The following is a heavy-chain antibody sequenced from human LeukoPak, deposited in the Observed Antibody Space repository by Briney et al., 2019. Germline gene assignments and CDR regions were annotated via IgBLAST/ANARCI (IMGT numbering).Heavy chain of an antibody. CDR2: IIPIFGTA. CDR1: GGTFSSYA. J-gene: IGHJ5*02. Sequence: SVKVSCTASGGTFSSYAISWVRQAPGQGLEWMGGIIPIFGTANYAQKFQGRVTITADESTSTAYMELSSLRSEDTAVYYCARFDPHPAAVPRGWFDPWGQGTLVTVSS. V-gene: IGHV1-69*13. CDR3: ARFDPHPAAVPRGWFDP. D-gene: IGHD6-13*01.